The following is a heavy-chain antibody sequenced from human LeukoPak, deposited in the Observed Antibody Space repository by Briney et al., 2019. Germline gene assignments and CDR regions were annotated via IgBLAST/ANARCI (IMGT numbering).Heavy chain of an antibody. D-gene: IGHD6-19*01. CDR2: ISGSGGST. CDR3: AKDASGWLQLDYYFDY. V-gene: IGHV3-23*01. J-gene: IGHJ4*02. Sequence: GGSLRLSCAASGFPFSSYAMTWVRQAPGKGLEWVSTISGSGGSTYYADSVKGQFTISRDNSKSTLYLQMSSLRAEDTAVYYCAKDASGWLQLDYYFDYWGQGTLVTVSS. CDR1: GFPFSSYA.